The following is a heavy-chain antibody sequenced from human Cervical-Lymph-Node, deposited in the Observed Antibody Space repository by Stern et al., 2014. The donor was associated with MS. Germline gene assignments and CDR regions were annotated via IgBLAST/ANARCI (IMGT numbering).Heavy chain of an antibody. CDR1: GFTFSNAW. D-gene: IGHD6-19*01. CDR3: TTEGRPWLVLDY. CDR2: IKSKTDGGTT. Sequence: VQLVQSGGGLVKPGGSLRLSYAASGFTFSNAWMSWVRQAPGKGLEWVGRIKSKTDGGTTDYAAPVKGRFTISRDDSKNTLYLQMNSLKTEDTAVYYCTTEGRPWLVLDYWGQGTLVTVSS. V-gene: IGHV3-15*01. J-gene: IGHJ4*02.